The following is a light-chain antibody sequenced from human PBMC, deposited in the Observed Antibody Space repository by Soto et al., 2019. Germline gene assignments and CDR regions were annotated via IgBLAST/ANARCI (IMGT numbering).Light chain of an antibody. Sequence: EIVMTQPPATLSVSPGQRVTLSCRASQSVNTNLAWYQHKPRQTPRLLIYGASTRATGIPARFSGTGSGTDFTLTIRRLQSEDFAVYYCQQYNNWTWTFGQGTKVDIK. J-gene: IGKJ1*01. CDR1: QSVNTN. CDR3: QQYNNWTWT. CDR2: GAS. V-gene: IGKV3-15*01.